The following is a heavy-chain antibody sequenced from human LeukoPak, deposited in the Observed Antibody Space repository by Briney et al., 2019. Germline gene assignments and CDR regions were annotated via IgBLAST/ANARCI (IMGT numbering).Heavy chain of an antibody. CDR1: GLSFSRYS. V-gene: IGHV3-23*01. CDR3: AIHGGGTIRIEAFDV. Sequence: GGSLRLSRAASGLSFSRYSMSWIRPAPGKGLAWVSAISGDGRDIFYADAVKGRFTISRDNSKNTLYLQMNSLRDEDTALYYCAIHGGGTIRIEAFDVWGQGTMVTISS. CDR2: ISGDGRDI. J-gene: IGHJ3*01. D-gene: IGHD3-3*01.